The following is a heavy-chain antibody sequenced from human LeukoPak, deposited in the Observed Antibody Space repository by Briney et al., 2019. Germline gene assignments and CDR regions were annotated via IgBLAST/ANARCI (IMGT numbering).Heavy chain of an antibody. CDR3: ARGRIQDY. CDR1: GGSFSGYY. D-gene: IGHD5-18*01. CDR2: INHSGST. Sequence: SSETLSLTCAVYGGSFSGYYWSWIRQPPGKGLEWIGEINHSGSTNYNPSLKSRVTISVDTSKNQFSLKLSSETAADTAVYYCARGRIQDYWGQGTLVTVSS. J-gene: IGHJ4*02. V-gene: IGHV4-34*01.